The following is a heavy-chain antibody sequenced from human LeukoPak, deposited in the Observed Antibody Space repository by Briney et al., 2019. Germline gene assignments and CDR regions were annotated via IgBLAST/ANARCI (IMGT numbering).Heavy chain of an antibody. Sequence: SVKVSCKASGGTFSSYAISWVRQAPGQGLEWMGGIIPIFGTANYAQKFQGRVTITADKSTSTAYMELSSLRSEDTAVYYCARARGSSGWRNYYYYYYMDVWGKGTTVTVSS. V-gene: IGHV1-69*06. CDR3: ARARGSSGWRNYYYYYYMDV. CDR2: IIPIFGTA. CDR1: GGTFSSYA. D-gene: IGHD6-19*01. J-gene: IGHJ6*03.